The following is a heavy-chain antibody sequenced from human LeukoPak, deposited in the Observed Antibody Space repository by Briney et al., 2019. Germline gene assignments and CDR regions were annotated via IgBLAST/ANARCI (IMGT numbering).Heavy chain of an antibody. CDR1: GYSISSGYY. J-gene: IGHJ4*02. V-gene: IGHV4-38-2*02. Sequence: SETLSLTCTVSGYSISSGYYWGWIRQPPGKGLEWIGSIYHSGSTYYNPSLKSRVTISVDTSKNQFSLKLSSVTAADTAVYYCARDLRYSSSWSFDYWGQGTLVTVSS. CDR2: IYHSGST. CDR3: ARDLRYSSSWSFDY. D-gene: IGHD6-13*01.